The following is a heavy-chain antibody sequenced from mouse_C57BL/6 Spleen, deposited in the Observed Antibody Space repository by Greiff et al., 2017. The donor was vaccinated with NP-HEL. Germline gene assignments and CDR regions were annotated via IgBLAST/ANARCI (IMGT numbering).Heavy chain of an antibody. CDR3: ARRDDGYYFDY. D-gene: IGHD2-3*01. Sequence: EVNVVESEGGLVQPGSSMKLSCTPSGFTFSDYYMAWVRQVPEKGLEWVANINYDGSSTYYLDSLKSRFIISRDNAKNILYLQMSSLKSEDTATYYCARRDDGYYFDYWGQGTTLTVSS. CDR2: INYDGSST. CDR1: GFTFSDYY. J-gene: IGHJ2*01. V-gene: IGHV5-16*01.